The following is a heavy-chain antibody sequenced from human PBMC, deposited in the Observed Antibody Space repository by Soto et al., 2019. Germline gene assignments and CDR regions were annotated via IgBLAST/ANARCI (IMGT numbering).Heavy chain of an antibody. J-gene: IGHJ6*02. V-gene: IGHV3-74*01. CDR3: ARDNYGRFDV. CDR2: INSDGGGA. CDR1: GFIFSNYL. Sequence: PGGSLRLSCAASGFIFSNYLMNWVRQAPGKGLVWVSRINSDGGGAIYADSVKGRFTISRDNAKNTLYLQVNSLRADDTAVYYCARDNYGRFDVWGQGTTVTVSS. D-gene: IGHD3-16*01.